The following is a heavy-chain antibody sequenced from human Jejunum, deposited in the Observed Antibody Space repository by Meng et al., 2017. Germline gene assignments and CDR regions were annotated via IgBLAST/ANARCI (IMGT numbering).Heavy chain of an antibody. CDR1: GGSITTGGYY. CDR2: IYYSGST. Sequence: GQLQASGPGLVKPSQTLSLTCSVSGGSITTGGYYWSWIRQHPGKGLEWIGHIYYSGSTHYNPSLKSRVTISIDTSQNQFSLKLSSVTAADTAVYYCARGDTGYSGYVFGYWGQGTLVTVSS. D-gene: IGHD5-12*01. V-gene: IGHV4-31*03. CDR3: ARGDTGYSGYVFGY. J-gene: IGHJ4*02.